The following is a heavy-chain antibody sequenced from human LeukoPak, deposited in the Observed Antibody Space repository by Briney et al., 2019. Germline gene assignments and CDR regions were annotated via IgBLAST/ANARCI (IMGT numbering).Heavy chain of an antibody. Sequence: PGGSLRLSCAASGFTFSSYAMSWVRQAPGKGLEWVSGISWNSGSIGYADSVKGRFTISRDNAKNSLYLQMNSLRAEDMALYYCAKDRGRWLGPDYFDYWGQGTLVTVSS. CDR2: ISWNSGSI. V-gene: IGHV3-9*03. CDR3: AKDRGRWLGPDYFDY. CDR1: GFTFSSYA. D-gene: IGHD3-10*01. J-gene: IGHJ4*02.